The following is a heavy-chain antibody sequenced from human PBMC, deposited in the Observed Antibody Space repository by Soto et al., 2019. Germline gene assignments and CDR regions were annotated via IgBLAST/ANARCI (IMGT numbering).Heavy chain of an antibody. Sequence: QVQLQESGPGLVKPSQTLSLTCTVSGDSITSGGYYWGWIRHLPGKGLEWIGCIYPSGGTHYNPSLKSRFAISIDTSKNQFSLKVTSVTAADTAVYYCARDNRLTVNPANVPYGMDVWGQGTTVTVSS. V-gene: IGHV4-31*03. J-gene: IGHJ6*02. CDR3: ARDNRLTVNPANVPYGMDV. CDR2: IYPSGGT. D-gene: IGHD3-16*01. CDR1: GDSITSGGYY.